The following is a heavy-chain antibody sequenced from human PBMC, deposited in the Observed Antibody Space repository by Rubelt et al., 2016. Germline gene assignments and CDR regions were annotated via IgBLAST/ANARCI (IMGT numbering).Heavy chain of an antibody. J-gene: IGHJ5*02. CDR1: GGSISSSSYY. CDR2: INHSGST. CDR3: ARAYIVVVPAAILTWFDP. Sequence: QLQLQESGPGLVKPSETLSLTCTVSGGSISSSSYYWGWIRQPPGKGLEWIGEINHSGSTNYNPSLKSRVTISVDTSNNQFSLKLSSVTAADTAVYYCARAYIVVVPAAILTWFDPWGQGTLVTVSS. D-gene: IGHD2-2*01. V-gene: IGHV4-39*07.